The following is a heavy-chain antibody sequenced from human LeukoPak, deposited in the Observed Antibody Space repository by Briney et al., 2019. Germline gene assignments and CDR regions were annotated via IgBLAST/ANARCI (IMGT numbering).Heavy chain of an antibody. CDR2: IGIPDDT. J-gene: IGHJ6*02. CDR3: AKDLEQWLVRGTGYYYYYGMDV. CDR1: GFAFSTYD. Sequence: GGSLRLSCAASGFAFSTYDMHWVRQVTGKGLEWVSTIGIPDDTYYSDSVKGRFSISRENTKNSLYLQMNSLRAGDTAVYYCAKDLEQWLVRGTGYYYYYGMDVWGQGTTVTVSS. D-gene: IGHD6-19*01. V-gene: IGHV3-13*01.